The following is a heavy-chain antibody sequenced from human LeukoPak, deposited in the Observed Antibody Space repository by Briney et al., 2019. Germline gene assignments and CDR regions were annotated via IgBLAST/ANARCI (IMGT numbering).Heavy chain of an antibody. CDR2: INHSGST. V-gene: IGHV4-34*01. J-gene: IGHJ4*02. Sequence: PSETLSLTCAVYGGSFSGYYWSWIRQPPGKGLEWIGEINHSGSTNYNPSLKSRVTISVDTSKNQFSLKLSSVTAADTAVYYCARDGPYYDSSAIGYWGQGTLVTVSS. CDR1: GGSFSGYY. D-gene: IGHD3-22*01. CDR3: ARDGPYYDSSAIGY.